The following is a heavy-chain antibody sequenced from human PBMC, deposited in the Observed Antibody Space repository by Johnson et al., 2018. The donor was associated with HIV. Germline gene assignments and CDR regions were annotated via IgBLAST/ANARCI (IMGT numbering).Heavy chain of an antibody. CDR3: ARGLLAGNDAFDI. Sequence: VQLVESGGGVVQPGRSLRLSCAASGFTFSSYAMHWVRQAPGKGLEYVSAISSTGGSTSYANSVKGRFTISRDNSKNTLYLQMGSLRAEDTAVYYCARGLLAGNDAFDIWGQGTMVTVSS. J-gene: IGHJ3*02. CDR2: ISSTGGST. V-gene: IGHV3-64*01. CDR1: GFTFSSYA. D-gene: IGHD6-13*01.